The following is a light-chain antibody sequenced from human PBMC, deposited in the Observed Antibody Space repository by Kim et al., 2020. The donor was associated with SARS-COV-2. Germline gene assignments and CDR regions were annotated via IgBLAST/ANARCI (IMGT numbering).Light chain of an antibody. V-gene: IGKV1-6*01. J-gene: IGKJ1*01. Sequence: ASVGDRVTITCRASQDITNDLGWYQQKPEKAPKLMIYAASSLQSGVPLRFSGSGSGTDFTLTISSLQPEDFATYYCLQDYNYPLTFGQGTKVDIK. CDR3: LQDYNYPLT. CDR1: QDITND. CDR2: AAS.